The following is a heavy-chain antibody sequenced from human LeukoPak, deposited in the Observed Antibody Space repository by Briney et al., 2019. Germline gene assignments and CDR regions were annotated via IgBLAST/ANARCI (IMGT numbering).Heavy chain of an antibody. CDR3: ARAYSSSWYYNWFDP. D-gene: IGHD6-13*01. V-gene: IGHV4-39*07. Sequence: SETLSLTCTVSGGSISSSSYYWGWIRQPPGEGLEWIGCIYNSGSTYYNPSLKSPVTISVDTSKNQFSLKLRSVTAADTAMYYCARAYSSSWYYNWFDPWGQGTLVTVSS. CDR2: IYNSGST. J-gene: IGHJ5*02. CDR1: GGSISSSSYY.